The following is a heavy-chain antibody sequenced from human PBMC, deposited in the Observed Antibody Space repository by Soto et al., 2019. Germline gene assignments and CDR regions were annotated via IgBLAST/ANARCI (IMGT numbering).Heavy chain of an antibody. CDR2: TSSDSGTI. CDR1: GFIFSSYP. Sequence: EVQLVESGGGLVQPGGSLRLSYAASGFIFSSYPMNWVRQAPGKGLEWISYTSSDSGTIYYADSVKGRFSISRDNAKNSLYLQMNSLRVEDTAVYYCASDWFYMDVWGKGTSVTVSS. J-gene: IGHJ6*03. D-gene: IGHD3-9*01. V-gene: IGHV3-48*01. CDR3: ASDWFYMDV.